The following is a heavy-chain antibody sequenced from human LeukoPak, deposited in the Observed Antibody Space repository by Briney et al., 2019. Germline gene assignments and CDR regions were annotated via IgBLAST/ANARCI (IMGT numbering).Heavy chain of an antibody. CDR3: ARGVLLATYYFDY. CDR2: IYYSGST. J-gene: IGHJ4*02. Sequence: SETLSLTCTVSGGSISGYYWSWIRQPPGKGLEWIGYIYYSGSTKCNPSLKSRVTISVDTSKNQFSLKLSSVTAADTAVCYCARGVLLATYYFDYWGQGTLVTVSS. V-gene: IGHV4-59*01. D-gene: IGHD3-10*01. CDR1: GGSISGYY.